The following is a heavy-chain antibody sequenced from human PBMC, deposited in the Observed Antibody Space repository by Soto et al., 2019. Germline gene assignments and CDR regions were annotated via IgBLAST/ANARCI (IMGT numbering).Heavy chain of an antibody. CDR2: IIPMVAIT. CDR3: ALGSWSGETFDI. D-gene: IGHD6-13*01. V-gene: IGHV1-69*02. CDR1: GGTFNVYT. Sequence: QVQLVQSGAEVKKPGSSVKVSCKASGGTFNVYTIIWVRQAPGQGLEWMGRIIPMVAITNYAQRFQGRVTLTADTSTTTAYMELSSLTSEDTAVYYCALGSWSGETFDIWGQGTLVTVSS. J-gene: IGHJ3*02.